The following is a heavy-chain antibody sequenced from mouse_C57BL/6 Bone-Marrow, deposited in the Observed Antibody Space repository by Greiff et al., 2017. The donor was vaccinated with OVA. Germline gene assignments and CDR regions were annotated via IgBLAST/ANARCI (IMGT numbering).Heavy chain of an antibody. CDR2: ISSGSSTI. CDR3: ARTRIYYGNYVDFDY. V-gene: IGHV5-17*01. CDR1: GFTFSDYG. D-gene: IGHD2-1*01. J-gene: IGHJ2*01. Sequence: EVMLVESGGGLVKPGGSLKLSCAASGFTFSDYGMHWVRQAPEKGLEWVAYISSGSSTIYYADTVKGRFTISRDNAKNTLFLQMTSLRSEDTAMYYCARTRIYYGNYVDFDYWGQGTTLTVSS.